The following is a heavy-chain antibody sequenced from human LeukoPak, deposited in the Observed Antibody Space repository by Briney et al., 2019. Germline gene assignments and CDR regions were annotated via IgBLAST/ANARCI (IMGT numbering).Heavy chain of an antibody. J-gene: IGHJ4*02. D-gene: IGHD3-22*01. CDR3: ARDYYDSSGYLPFDY. V-gene: IGHV3-66*01. CDR1: GFTVSSNY. Sequence: PGGSLRLSCAASGFTVSSNYMSWVRQAPGKGLEWVSVIYSGGSTYYADSVKGRFTISRDNSKNTLYLQMNSLRAEDTAVYYCARDYYDSSGYLPFDYWGQGTLVTVSS. CDR2: IYSGGST.